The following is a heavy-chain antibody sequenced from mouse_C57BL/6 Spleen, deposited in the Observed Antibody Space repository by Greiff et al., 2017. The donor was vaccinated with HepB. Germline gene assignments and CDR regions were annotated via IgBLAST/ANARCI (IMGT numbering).Heavy chain of an antibody. CDR1: GYTFTSYW. Sequence: QVQLQQSGAELVKPGASVKLSCKASGYTFTSYWMQWVKQRPGQGLEWIGEIDPSDSYTNYNQNFKGKATLTVDTSSSTAYMQLSSMTSEDSAVYYCARWRGLYYFDYWGQGTTLTVSS. CDR2: IDPSDSYT. J-gene: IGHJ2*01. V-gene: IGHV1-50*01. CDR3: ARWRGLYYFDY.